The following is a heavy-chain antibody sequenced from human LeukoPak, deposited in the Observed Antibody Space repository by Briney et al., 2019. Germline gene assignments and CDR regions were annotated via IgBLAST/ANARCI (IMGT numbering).Heavy chain of an antibody. Sequence: ASVKVSCKASGYIFTTYAMHWVRQAPGQSLEWMGWINAGNGNTKYSQKFQGRVTITRDTSANIAYMELSSLRSEDTAVYYCATTGSAGTYRYFQHRGQGTLVTVSS. D-gene: IGHD6-13*01. CDR1: GYIFTTYA. CDR2: INAGNGNT. CDR3: ATTGSAGTYRYFQH. V-gene: IGHV1-3*01. J-gene: IGHJ1*01.